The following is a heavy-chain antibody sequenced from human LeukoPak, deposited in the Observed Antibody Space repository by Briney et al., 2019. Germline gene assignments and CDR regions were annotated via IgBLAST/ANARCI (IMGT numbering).Heavy chain of an antibody. J-gene: IGHJ4*02. CDR3: AILGYCSGGSCYHAIYFDY. D-gene: IGHD2-15*01. Sequence: GGSLTLSCAASGFTFSSYAMSWLRQAPGKGLEWVSAISGSGGSTYYADSVKGRFTISRDNSKNTLYLQMNSLRAEDTAVYYCAILGYCSGGSCYHAIYFDYWGQGTLVTVSS. V-gene: IGHV3-23*01. CDR2: ISGSGGST. CDR1: GFTFSSYA.